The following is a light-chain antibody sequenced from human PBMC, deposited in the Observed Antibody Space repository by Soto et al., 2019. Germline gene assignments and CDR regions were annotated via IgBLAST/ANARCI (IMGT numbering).Light chain of an antibody. J-gene: IGKJ1*01. Sequence: EIVMTQSPATLSLSPGERPTLSCRASQSVSSNLAWYQQKPGQAPRLLIYGASTRATGIPARFSGSGSGTEFTLTISSLQSEDFAVYYCQQYNNWPPAFGQGTKVEI. V-gene: IGKV3-15*01. CDR2: GAS. CDR1: QSVSSN. CDR3: QQYNNWPPA.